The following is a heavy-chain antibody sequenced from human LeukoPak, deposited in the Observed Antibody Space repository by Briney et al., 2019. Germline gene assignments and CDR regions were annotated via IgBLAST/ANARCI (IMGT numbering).Heavy chain of an antibody. CDR3: AREGSSWYGNWFDP. CDR1: GGTFSSYT. J-gene: IGHJ5*02. V-gene: IGHV1-69*04. D-gene: IGHD6-13*01. Sequence: GASVKVSCKASGGTFSSYTISWVRQAPGQGLEWMGRIIPILGIANYAQKFQGRVTITADKSTSTAYMELSSLRSEDTAVYYCAREGSSWYGNWFDPWGRGTLVTVSS. CDR2: IIPILGIA.